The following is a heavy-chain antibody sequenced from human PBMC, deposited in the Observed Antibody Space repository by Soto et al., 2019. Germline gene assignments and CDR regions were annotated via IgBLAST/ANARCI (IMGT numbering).Heavy chain of an antibody. Sequence: GGSLRLSCAASGFTVSSNYMSWVRQAPGKGLEWVSVIYSGGSTYYADSVKGRFTISRHNSKNTLYLQMNSLRAEDTAVYYCARSGTETFPLYFDYWGQGTLVTVSS. J-gene: IGHJ4*02. D-gene: IGHD1-7*01. CDR3: ARSGTETFPLYFDY. V-gene: IGHV3-53*04. CDR1: GFTVSSNY. CDR2: IYSGGST.